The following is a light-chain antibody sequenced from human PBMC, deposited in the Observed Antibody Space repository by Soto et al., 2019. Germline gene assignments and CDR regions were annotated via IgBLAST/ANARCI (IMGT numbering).Light chain of an antibody. V-gene: IGKV3-20*01. CDR3: QQYGRSPTT. J-gene: IGKJ1*01. Sequence: IVMTQSPATLSVSPGERATLSCRASQSVSNYLAWYQQKPGQPPRLLIYGASTRATGIPDRFSGSGSGTDFTLTISRLEPEDFAVYYCQQYGRSPTTFGQGTK. CDR2: GAS. CDR1: QSVSNY.